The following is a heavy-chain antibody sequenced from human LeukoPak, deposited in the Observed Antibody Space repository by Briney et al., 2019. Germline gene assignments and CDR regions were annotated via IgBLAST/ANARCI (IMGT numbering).Heavy chain of an antibody. CDR3: AKDRTVGASYWYFDL. Sequence: PGGSLRLSCAASGFTFSSYAMNWVRQAPGKGLEWVSAISGSGGSTDYVDSVKGRFTISRDNSKNTLYLQMNSLRAEDTAVYYCAKDRTVGASYWYFDLWGRGTLVTVSS. V-gene: IGHV3-23*01. J-gene: IGHJ2*01. CDR1: GFTFSSYA. D-gene: IGHD1-26*01. CDR2: ISGSGGST.